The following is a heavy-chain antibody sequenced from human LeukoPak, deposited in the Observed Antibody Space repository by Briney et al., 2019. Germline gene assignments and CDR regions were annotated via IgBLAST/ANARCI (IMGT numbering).Heavy chain of an antibody. D-gene: IGHD2-2*01. CDR3: ARANFLYCSSTTCLFDY. CDR2: INPNDGDT. Sequence: ASVNVSCKASGYTFTDYYMHWVRLAPGQGFEWMGWINPNDGDTNYAQKFQGRVTMTRDTSISTAHMEVSRLRSDDTAVYYCARANFLYCSSTTCLFDYWGQGTLVTVSS. CDR1: GYTFTDYY. J-gene: IGHJ4*02. V-gene: IGHV1-2*02.